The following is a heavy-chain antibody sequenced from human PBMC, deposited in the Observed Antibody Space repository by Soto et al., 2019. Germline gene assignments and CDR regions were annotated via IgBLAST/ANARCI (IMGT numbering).Heavy chain of an antibody. J-gene: IGHJ6*02. D-gene: IGHD3-10*01. CDR2: IYYSGST. Sequence: PSETLSLTCTVSGGSISSSSYYWGWIRQPPGKGLEWIGGIYYSGSTYYNPSLKSRVTISLDTSKNQFSLKLSSVTAADTAVYYCVRQIFGSDYFYGMDVWGQGTTVTVAS. CDR1: GGSISSSSYY. V-gene: IGHV4-39*01. CDR3: VRQIFGSDYFYGMDV.